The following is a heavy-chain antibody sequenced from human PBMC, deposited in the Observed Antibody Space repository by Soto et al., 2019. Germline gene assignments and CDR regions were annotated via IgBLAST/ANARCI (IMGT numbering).Heavy chain of an antibody. Sequence: SLKISCQLSGYRFAGYWSTLVRQKPGKGLEWMGRIDPSDSQTYYSPSFRGHVTISVTKSITTVFLQWSSLRASDTAMYYCARQIYDSDTGPNFQYYFDSWGQGTPVTVSS. CDR1: GYRFAGYW. V-gene: IGHV5-10-1*01. D-gene: IGHD3-22*01. J-gene: IGHJ4*02. CDR3: ARQIYDSDTGPNFQYYFDS. CDR2: IDPSDSQT.